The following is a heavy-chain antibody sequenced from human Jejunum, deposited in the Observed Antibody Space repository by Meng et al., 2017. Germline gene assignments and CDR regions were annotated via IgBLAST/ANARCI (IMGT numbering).Heavy chain of an antibody. CDR3: ARGATGTRPFDY. CDR2: IWHSGAS. CDR1: GGSITTDW. J-gene: IGHJ4*02. Sequence: QGPLGESGPGLVKPSGTLSLTCAVSGGSITTDWWNWVRQPPGKGLEWIGEIWHSGASNYNPSLRSRVTISVDKSKNQLSLELASLTAADTAVYYCARGATGTRPFDYWGQGTLVTVSS. D-gene: IGHD5-12*01. V-gene: IGHV4-4*02.